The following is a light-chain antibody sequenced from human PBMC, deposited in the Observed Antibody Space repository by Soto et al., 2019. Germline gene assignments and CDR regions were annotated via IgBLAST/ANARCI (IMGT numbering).Light chain of an antibody. CDR1: QDISNY. CDR2: DAS. V-gene: IGKV1-33*01. Sequence: ETKMSQSPSALSQSAAYRVAIACQASQDISNYLNWYQQKLGKAPKLLIYDASNLETGVPSRFSGSGSGTDFTFTISSLQPEDIATYYCKQYSHLINCGKGTQLEIK. CDR3: KQYSHLIN. J-gene: IGKJ5*01.